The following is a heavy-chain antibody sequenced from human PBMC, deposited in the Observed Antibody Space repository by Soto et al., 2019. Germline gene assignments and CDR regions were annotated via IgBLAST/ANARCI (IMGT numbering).Heavy chain of an antibody. Sequence: GGSLRLSCAASGFTFSSYAMSWVRQAPGKGLEWVSAISGSGGSTYYADSVKGRFTISRDNSKNTLYLQMNSLRAEDTAVYYCAKDRITGTRRYYDAFDIWGQGTMVTVSS. CDR3: AKDRITGTRRYYDAFDI. CDR1: GFTFSSYA. V-gene: IGHV3-23*01. CDR2: ISGSGGST. J-gene: IGHJ3*02. D-gene: IGHD1-7*01.